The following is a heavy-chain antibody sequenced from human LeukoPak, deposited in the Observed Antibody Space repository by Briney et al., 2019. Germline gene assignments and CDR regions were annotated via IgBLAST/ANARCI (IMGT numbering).Heavy chain of an antibody. V-gene: IGHV4-30-4*01. CDR3: GRASLRRRSAAV. CDR2: IYYSGST. D-gene: IGHD5-12*01. CDR1: GGSISSGDYY. Sequence: SETLCLTCTVSGGSISSGDYYWSWIRQPPGKGLEWIGYIYYSGSTYYNPSLKSRVTISVDTSKNQFSLKLSSVTAAGTAVYYCGRASLRRRSAAVWGQGTTVTVSS. J-gene: IGHJ6*02.